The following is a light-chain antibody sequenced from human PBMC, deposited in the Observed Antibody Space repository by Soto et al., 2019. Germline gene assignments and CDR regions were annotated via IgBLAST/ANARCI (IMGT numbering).Light chain of an antibody. V-gene: IGKV3D-15*01. Sequence: EIVLTQSPATLSSFPGDRVTLSCRASQYINTRLAWYQHRPGQSPRLLIYQTSLRAAGIPARFSGSASGTEFTLTISSLQSEDFAVYYCHQCNEWPWTFGQGTKVDIK. CDR3: HQCNEWPWT. J-gene: IGKJ1*01. CDR2: QTS. CDR1: QYINTR.